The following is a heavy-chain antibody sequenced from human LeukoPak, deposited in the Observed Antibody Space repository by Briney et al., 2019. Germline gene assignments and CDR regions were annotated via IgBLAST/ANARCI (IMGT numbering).Heavy chain of an antibody. D-gene: IGHD3-16*02. CDR1: GFTFSSYA. V-gene: IGHV3-23*01. J-gene: IGHJ5*02. Sequence: PGGSLRLSCAASGFTFSSYAMSWVRQAPGKGLEWVSAISGSGGSTYYADSVKGRFTISRDNFKNTLYLEMKSLRADDTAVYYCAKVELSASGGELDPWGQGTLVIVSS. CDR2: ISGSGGST. CDR3: AKVELSASGGELDP.